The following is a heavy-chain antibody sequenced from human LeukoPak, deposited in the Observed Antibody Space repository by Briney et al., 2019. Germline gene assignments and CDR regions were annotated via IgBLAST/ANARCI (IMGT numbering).Heavy chain of an antibody. Sequence: PGGSLRLTCAASGFTFTSYAMNWVRQAPGKGLEWVSTAGGGGRTYYADSVKGRFTISRDNSKDTVYLQMNSLKAEDTAVYYCAKVYLLTGSYYFDYWGQGTLVTVSS. J-gene: IGHJ4*02. D-gene: IGHD3-9*01. V-gene: IGHV3-23*01. CDR1: GFTFTSYA. CDR2: AGGGGRT. CDR3: AKVYLLTGSYYFDY.